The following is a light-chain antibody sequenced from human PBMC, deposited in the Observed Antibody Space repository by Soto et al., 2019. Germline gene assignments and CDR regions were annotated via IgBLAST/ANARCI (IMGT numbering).Light chain of an antibody. CDR2: GAS. Sequence: EIVLTQSPATLSSSPGERATLSCRASQTVGVRLAWYQHKPGRAPRLLIFGASTRATDIPARFSGSGSGTEFTLTISSLQSEDFAVYYCQQYNNWPAVTFGGGTKVDIK. CDR3: QQYNNWPAVT. CDR1: QTVGVR. V-gene: IGKV3-15*01. J-gene: IGKJ4*01.